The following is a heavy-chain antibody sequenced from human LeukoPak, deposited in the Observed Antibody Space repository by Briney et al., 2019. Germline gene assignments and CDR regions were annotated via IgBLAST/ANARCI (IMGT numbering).Heavy chain of an antibody. Sequence: SETLSLTCTVSGGSISSGGYYWSWIRQHPGKGLEWIGYIYYSGSTYYNPSLKSRVTISVDTSKNQFSLKLSSVTAADTAVYYCAGALKDWVYYMDVWGKGTTVTVSS. J-gene: IGHJ6*03. V-gene: IGHV4-31*03. CDR1: GGSISSGGYY. D-gene: IGHD3/OR15-3a*01. CDR2: IYYSGST. CDR3: AGALKDWVYYMDV.